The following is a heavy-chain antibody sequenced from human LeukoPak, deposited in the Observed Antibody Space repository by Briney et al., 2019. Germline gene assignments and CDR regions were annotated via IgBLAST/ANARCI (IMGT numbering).Heavy chain of an antibody. CDR3: AFTYYDSSGYPY. D-gene: IGHD3-22*01. Sequence: GSSVKVSCKASGGTFSSYAISWVRQAPGQGLEWMGGIIPIFGTANYAQKFQGRVTITTGESTSTAYMELSSLRSEDTAVYYCAFTYYDSSGYPYWGQGTLVTVSS. J-gene: IGHJ4*02. CDR2: IIPIFGTA. CDR1: GGTFSSYA. V-gene: IGHV1-69*05.